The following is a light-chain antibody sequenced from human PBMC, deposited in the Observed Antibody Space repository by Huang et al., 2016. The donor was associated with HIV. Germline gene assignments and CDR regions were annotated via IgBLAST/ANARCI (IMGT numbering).Light chain of an antibody. J-gene: IGKJ4*01. V-gene: IGKV1-33*01. CDR3: QQYDNLLT. Sequence: DIQMTQSPSSLSASVGDRVTITCQASQDISNYLNWYQQKPGKAPKLLIYYATNLETGVPSRFSGSGAGTHFTFTISGLQPEDIATYYCQQYDNLLTFGGGTKVEIK. CDR1: QDISNY. CDR2: YAT.